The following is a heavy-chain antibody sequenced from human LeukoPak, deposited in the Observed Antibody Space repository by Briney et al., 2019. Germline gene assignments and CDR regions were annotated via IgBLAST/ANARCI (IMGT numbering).Heavy chain of an antibody. CDR2: ISSKAYGGTT. CDR1: GFTFGDYA. J-gene: IGHJ3*02. CDR3: TRVTRYCTNGVCVPGAFDI. Sequence: AGGSLRLSCTVSGFTFGDYAMSWVRQAPGKGLEWVGFISSKAYGGTTEYAASVKGRFTISRDDSKGIAYLQMNSLKTEDTAVYYCTRVTRYCTNGVCVPGAFDIWGQGTMVTVSS. V-gene: IGHV3-49*04. D-gene: IGHD2-8*01.